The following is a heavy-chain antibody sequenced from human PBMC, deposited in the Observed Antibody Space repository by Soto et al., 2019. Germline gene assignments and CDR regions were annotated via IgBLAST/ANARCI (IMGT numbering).Heavy chain of an antibody. CDR2: IDHTGST. V-gene: IGHV4-34*01. CDR1: GGSFSDYY. Sequence: QVQLQQWGAGLLKPSETLSLTCAVYGGSFSDYYWSWIRQPPGKGLEGIGEIDHTGSTNYNPSLKSXXTXSXXTSNNQFSLKLSSVTAADTAVYYCARVRPRYGVDVWGQGTTLTVSS. J-gene: IGHJ6*02. CDR3: ARVRPRYGVDV.